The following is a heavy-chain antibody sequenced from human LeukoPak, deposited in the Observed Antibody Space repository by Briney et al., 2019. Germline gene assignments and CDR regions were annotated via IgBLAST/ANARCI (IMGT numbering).Heavy chain of an antibody. CDR1: GASISSNDQY. V-gene: IGHV4-31*03. Sequence: PSETLSLTCTVSGASISSNDQYWSWLRQHPGTGLEWIGYTHHTGNTYYNPSLKSRLTISVDTSRNQFYLKLSSVTAADTAVYYCATYGGVRGLSFDYWGQGTLVTVSS. CDR3: ATYGGVRGLSFDY. CDR2: THHTGNT. D-gene: IGHD3-10*01. J-gene: IGHJ4*02.